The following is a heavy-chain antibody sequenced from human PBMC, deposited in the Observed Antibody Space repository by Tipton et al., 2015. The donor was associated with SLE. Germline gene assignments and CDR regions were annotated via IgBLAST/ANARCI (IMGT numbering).Heavy chain of an antibody. CDR2: INYRGRT. V-gene: IGHV4-34*01. J-gene: IGHJ5*02. CDR1: GGSFSGYY. D-gene: IGHD3-3*01. Sequence: TLSLTCAVYGGSFSGYYWSWIRQPPGKGLEWIGEINYRGRTNYTPSLKSRVTMSVDTSTNQFSLKLTSVTAADTAVYFCARETRVDATFSKYNRFDPWGQGSLVTVSP. CDR3: ARETRVDATFSKYNRFDP.